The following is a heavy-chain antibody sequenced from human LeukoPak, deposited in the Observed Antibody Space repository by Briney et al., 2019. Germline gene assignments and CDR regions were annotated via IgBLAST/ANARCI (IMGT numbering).Heavy chain of an antibody. Sequence: PGGSLRLSCAASGFTFDDYAVHWVRQAPGKGLEWVSGISWNSGSIGYADSVKGRFTISRDNAKNSLYLQMNSLRAEDTALYYCAKDIHDFWSGYSGFDYWGQGTLVTVSS. D-gene: IGHD3-3*01. CDR2: ISWNSGSI. CDR3: AKDIHDFWSGYSGFDY. V-gene: IGHV3-9*01. CDR1: GFTFDDYA. J-gene: IGHJ4*02.